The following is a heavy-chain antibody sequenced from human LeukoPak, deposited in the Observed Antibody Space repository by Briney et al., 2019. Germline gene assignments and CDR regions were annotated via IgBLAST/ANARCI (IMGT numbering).Heavy chain of an antibody. CDR2: IYPGDSDT. J-gene: IGHJ5*02. Sequence: GESLKISCKGSGYSFTNYRITWVRQMPGKGLEWMGIIYPGDSDTRYSPSFQGQVTISADKSISTAYLQWSSLKASDTAMYYCARGKSITMVRGAKWWFDPWGQGTLVTVSS. CDR3: ARGKSITMVRGAKWWFDP. V-gene: IGHV5-51*01. CDR1: GYSFTNYR. D-gene: IGHD3-10*01.